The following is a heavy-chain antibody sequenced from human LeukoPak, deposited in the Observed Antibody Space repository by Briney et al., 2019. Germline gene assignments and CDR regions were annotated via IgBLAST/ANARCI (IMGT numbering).Heavy chain of an antibody. D-gene: IGHD1-1*01. Sequence: SETLSLTCAVYGGSFSGYYWSWIRQPPGKGLERIGEINHSGRTNYNPPLKSRVTISVDTSKNQFSLKLSSLTAADTAVYYCARGPNSTLYYYYMDVWGKGTTVTVSS. CDR3: ARGPNSTLYYYYMDV. CDR1: GGSFSGYY. J-gene: IGHJ6*03. CDR2: INHSGRT. V-gene: IGHV4-34*01.